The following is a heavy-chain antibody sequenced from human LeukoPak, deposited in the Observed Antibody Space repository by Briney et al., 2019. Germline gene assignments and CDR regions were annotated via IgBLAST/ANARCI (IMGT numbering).Heavy chain of an antibody. J-gene: IGHJ4*02. CDR1: GFTFSSYS. D-gene: IGHD5-24*01. V-gene: IGHV3-30*18. Sequence: GGSLRLSCAASGFTFSSYSMNWVRQAPGKGLEWVAVISYDGSNKYYADSVKGRFTISRDNSKNTLYLQMNSLRAEDTAVYYCAKDSLHGREIDYWGQGTLVTVSS. CDR3: AKDSLHGREIDY. CDR2: ISYDGSNK.